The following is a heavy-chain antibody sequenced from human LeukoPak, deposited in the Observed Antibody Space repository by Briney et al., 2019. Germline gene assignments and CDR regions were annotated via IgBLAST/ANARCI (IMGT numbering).Heavy chain of an antibody. Sequence: GGSLRLSCAASGFTFSSYWTSWVRQAPGKGLEWVANIKQDGSEKYYVDSVKGRFTISRDNAKNSLYLQMNSLRAEDTAVYYCARDEIQLWLNYWGQGTLVTVSS. CDR1: GFTFSSYW. V-gene: IGHV3-7*03. CDR3: ARDEIQLWLNY. J-gene: IGHJ4*02. CDR2: IKQDGSEK. D-gene: IGHD5-18*01.